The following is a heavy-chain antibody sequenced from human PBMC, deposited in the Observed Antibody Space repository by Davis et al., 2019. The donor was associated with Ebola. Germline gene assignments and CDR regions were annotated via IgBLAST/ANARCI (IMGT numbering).Heavy chain of an antibody. J-gene: IGHJ3*02. V-gene: IGHV1-18*01. D-gene: IGHD3-10*01. Sequence: ASVKVSCKASGGTFSSYAISWVRQAPGQGLEWMGWISAYNGNTNYAQKLQGRVTMTTDTSTSTTYMELRSLRSDDTAVYYCARSLGYRGAFDIWGQGTMVTVSS. CDR1: GGTFSSYA. CDR3: ARSLGYRGAFDI. CDR2: ISAYNGNT.